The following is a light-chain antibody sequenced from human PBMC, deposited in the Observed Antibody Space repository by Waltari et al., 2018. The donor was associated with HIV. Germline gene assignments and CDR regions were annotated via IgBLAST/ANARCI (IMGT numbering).Light chain of an antibody. Sequence: SYVLTQAPSISVAPGQTATISCGHLGRNSVQWYRQKPGRAPLLVVLDDVDRSSGIPARFSGARSGERATLTISGVEAGDEADYYCQVWDRGYKEAVFGGGT. CDR1: HLGRNS. J-gene: IGLJ2*01. CDR2: DDV. CDR3: QVWDRGYKEAV. V-gene: IGLV3-21*02.